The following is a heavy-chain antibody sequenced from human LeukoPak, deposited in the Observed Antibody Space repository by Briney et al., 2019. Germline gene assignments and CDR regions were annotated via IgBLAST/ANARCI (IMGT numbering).Heavy chain of an antibody. V-gene: IGHV3-30*02. Sequence: GGSLRLSCAASGFTFNNYGMQWVRQAPGKGLEWVAFIWYDGSNKYYADSVKGRFTISRDNPKNTLYLQMNSLRAEDTAVYYCAKDRIGQNDRYFGLQAGAFDPWGQGTLVTVSS. CDR2: IWYDGSNK. J-gene: IGHJ5*02. CDR1: GFTFNNYG. CDR3: AKDRIGQNDRYFGLQAGAFDP. D-gene: IGHD1-1*01.